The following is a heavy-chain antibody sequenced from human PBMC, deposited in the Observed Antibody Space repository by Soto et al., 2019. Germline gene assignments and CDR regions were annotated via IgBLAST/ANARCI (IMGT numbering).Heavy chain of an antibody. CDR2: IDPSDSYT. CDR3: ARQTIGCSSTSCYTPY. CDR1: GYSFTSYW. D-gene: IGHD2-2*02. V-gene: IGHV5-10-1*01. J-gene: IGHJ4*02. Sequence: GESLKISCKGSGYSFTSYWISWVRQMPGKGLEWMGRIDPSDSYTNYSPSFQGHVTISADKSISTAYLQWSSLKASDTAMYYCARQTIGCSSTSCYTPYWGQVTLVTVSS.